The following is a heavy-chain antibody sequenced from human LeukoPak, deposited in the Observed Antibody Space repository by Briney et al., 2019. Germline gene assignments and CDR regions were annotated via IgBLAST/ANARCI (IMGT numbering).Heavy chain of an antibody. D-gene: IGHD5-18*01. J-gene: IGHJ4*02. Sequence: GGSLRLSCAASGFTFSSYGMHWVRQAPGKGLEWVAVISYDGSNKYYADSVKGRFTISRDNSKNTLYLQMNSLRAEDTAVYYCAKDRLPGYSYGADYWGQGTLVTVSS. CDR2: ISYDGSNK. CDR3: AKDRLPGYSYGADY. V-gene: IGHV3-30*18. CDR1: GFTFSSYG.